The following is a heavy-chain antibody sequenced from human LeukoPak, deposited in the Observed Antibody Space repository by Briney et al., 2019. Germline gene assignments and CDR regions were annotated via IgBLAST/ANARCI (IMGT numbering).Heavy chain of an antibody. CDR2: INHSGST. D-gene: IGHD3-3*01. CDR3: ARHFGIFGVVRYYYYGMDV. J-gene: IGHJ6*02. CDR1: GGSFSGYY. V-gene: IGHV4-34*01. Sequence: SETLSLTCAVYGGSFSGYYWSWIRQPPGKGLEWIGEINHSGSTNYNPSLKSRVTISVDTSKNQFSLKLSSVTAADTAVYYCARHFGIFGVVRYYYYGMDVWGQGTTVTVSS.